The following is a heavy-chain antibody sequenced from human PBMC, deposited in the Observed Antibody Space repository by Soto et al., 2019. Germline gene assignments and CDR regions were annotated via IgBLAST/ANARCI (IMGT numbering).Heavy chain of an antibody. J-gene: IGHJ6*02. Sequence: GASVKVSCKASGYTFTSYDINWVRQATGQGLEWMGWMNPNSGNTGYAQKFQGRVTMTRNTSISTAYMELNSLRAEDTAVYYCARGPAKQLVLLGAGMDVWGQGTTVTVSS. CDR3: ARGPAKQLVLLGAGMDV. V-gene: IGHV1-8*01. D-gene: IGHD6-6*01. CDR1: GYTFTSYD. CDR2: MNPNSGNT.